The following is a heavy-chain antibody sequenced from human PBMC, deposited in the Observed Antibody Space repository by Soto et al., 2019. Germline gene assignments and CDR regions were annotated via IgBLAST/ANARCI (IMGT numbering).Heavy chain of an antibody. CDR3: AKDDYGDYSFDY. CDR1: GFTFSSYA. CDR2: ISGSGGST. D-gene: IGHD4-17*01. Sequence: EVQLLESGGGLVLPGGSLRLSCAASGFTFSSYAMSWVRQAPGKGLEWVSAISGSGGSTYYADSVKGRFTISRDNSKNTLYLQMNSLKAEDTAVYYCAKDDYGDYSFDYWGQGTLVTVSS. V-gene: IGHV3-23*01. J-gene: IGHJ4*02.